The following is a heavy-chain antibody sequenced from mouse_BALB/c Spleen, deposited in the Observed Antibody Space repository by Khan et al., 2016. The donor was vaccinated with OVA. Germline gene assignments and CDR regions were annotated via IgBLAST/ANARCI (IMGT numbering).Heavy chain of an antibody. CDR1: GFTFNTYA. CDR3: VRRKNYYDEDAMDY. CDR2: IRSKTNNYAT. V-gene: IGHV10-1*02. D-gene: IGHD1-1*01. Sequence: EVQLVESGGGLVQPKGSLKLSCAASGFTFNTYAMNWVRQAPGKGLEWVARIRSKTNNYATYYADSVKDRFTISRDDSQSMLYLQMNNLKTEDTARYCGVRRKNYYDEDAMDYWGQGTSVTVSA. J-gene: IGHJ4*01.